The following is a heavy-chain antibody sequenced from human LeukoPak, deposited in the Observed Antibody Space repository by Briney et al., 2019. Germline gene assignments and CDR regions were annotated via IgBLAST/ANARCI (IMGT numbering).Heavy chain of an antibody. V-gene: IGHV1-24*01. J-gene: IGHJ4*02. D-gene: IGHD6-6*01. CDR2: FDPEDGET. Sequence: ASMKVSCKVSGYTLTELSMHWVRQAPGKGIEWMGGFDPEDGETSYAQKFQGRVTMTEHTSPDTAYMQLSSLRSEDTAVFYCAFMAAREDYWGQGTLVTVSS. CDR3: AFMAAREDY. CDR1: GYTLTELS.